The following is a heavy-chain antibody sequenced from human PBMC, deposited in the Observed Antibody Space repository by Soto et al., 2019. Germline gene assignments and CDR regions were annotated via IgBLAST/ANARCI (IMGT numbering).Heavy chain of an antibody. Sequence: QVQLQESGPGLVKPSETLSLTCTVSGGSISSYYWSWIRQPPRKGLEWIGYIYYSGSSNYNPSRKSRVTISVDTHKNQFPLKLSAVTAAETAVYYCARRWGGTIDYWGQGTLVTVSS. J-gene: IGHJ4*02. CDR1: GGSISSYY. CDR2: IYYSGSS. V-gene: IGHV4-59*01. D-gene: IGHD2-21*01. CDR3: ARRWGGTIDY.